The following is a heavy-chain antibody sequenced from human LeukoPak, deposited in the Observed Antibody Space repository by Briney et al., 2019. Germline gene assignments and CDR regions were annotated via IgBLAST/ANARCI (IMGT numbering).Heavy chain of an antibody. D-gene: IGHD2-2*01. V-gene: IGHV4-4*07. CDR1: GGPFNNFY. J-gene: IGHJ4*02. CDR2: IYTTGST. Sequence: SETLSLTCTVSGGPFNNFYWSWLRQSAGKGLEWIGRIYTTGSTNYNPSLKSRVTMSVDTSKNQFSLKLSSVTAADTAVYYCAREYCSSSCYFDYWGQGTLVTVSS. CDR3: AREYCSSSCYFDY.